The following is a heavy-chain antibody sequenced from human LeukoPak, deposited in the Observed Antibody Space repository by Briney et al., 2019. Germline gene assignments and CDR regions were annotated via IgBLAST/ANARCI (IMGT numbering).Heavy chain of an antibody. J-gene: IGHJ3*02. CDR3: AREAFGPYDFGPIDI. V-gene: IGHV3-53*01. CDR1: GFTVSSNY. CDR2: IYSGGST. D-gene: IGHD3/OR15-3a*01. Sequence: GGSLRLSCAASGFTVSSNYMSWVRQAPGKGLEWVSVIYSGGSTYYADSVKGRFTISRDNSKNALYLRMNSLRAEDTAVYYCAREAFGPYDFGPIDIWGQGTMVTVSS.